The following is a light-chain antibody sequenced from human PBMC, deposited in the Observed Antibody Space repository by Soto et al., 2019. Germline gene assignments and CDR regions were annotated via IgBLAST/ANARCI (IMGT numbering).Light chain of an antibody. V-gene: IGLV2-14*01. CDR2: DVS. Sequence: QSALTQPASVSGSPGQSSTISCTGTSSDVGGYNYVSWYQQHPGKAPKLIIYDVSNRPSGVSNRFSGSKSGNTASLTISGLQAGDEADYYCSSYTSSRALVFGGGTKLTLL. CDR3: SSYTSSRALV. J-gene: IGLJ2*01. CDR1: SSDVGGYNY.